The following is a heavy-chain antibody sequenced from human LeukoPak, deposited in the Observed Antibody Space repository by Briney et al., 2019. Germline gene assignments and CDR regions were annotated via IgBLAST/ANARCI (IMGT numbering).Heavy chain of an antibody. J-gene: IGHJ5*02. CDR2: IDHSGST. CDR1: GGSISSGHW. D-gene: IGHD2-2*01. V-gene: IGHV4-4*02. Sequence: SRTLSLTCGVSGGSISSGHWWSWVRQPPGKGLEWIGEIDHSGSTKYKPSLMSRVTISVDKSKNQFSLKLSSVTAADTGVYYCARVHKYCSGTSCYRFDPWGQGTLVTVSS. CDR3: ARVHKYCSGTSCYRFDP.